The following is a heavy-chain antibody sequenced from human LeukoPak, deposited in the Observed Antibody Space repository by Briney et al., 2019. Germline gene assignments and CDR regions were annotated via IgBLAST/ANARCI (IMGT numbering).Heavy chain of an antibody. D-gene: IGHD3-10*01. CDR2: TYYSGST. J-gene: IGHJ5*02. Sequence: SETLSLTCTVAAGSVSSDCWSWIRQPPGKGLEWIVYTYYSGSTNYNPSLKSRVTISEDTSKNQFSLQLSSVTAADTAVYYCARAGGPDPMVRGRTFAPWGQGTVVTVSS. V-gene: IGHV4-59*02. CDR1: AGSVSSDC. CDR3: ARAGGPDPMVRGRTFAP.